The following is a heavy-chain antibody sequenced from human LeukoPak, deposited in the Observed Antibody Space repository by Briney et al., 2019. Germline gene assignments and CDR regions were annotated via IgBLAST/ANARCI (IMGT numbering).Heavy chain of an antibody. CDR1: GFTFSSYS. V-gene: IGHV3-48*01. D-gene: IGHD3-22*01. CDR2: ISSSSGTI. Sequence: GGSLRLSCAASGFTFSSYSMNWVRQAPGKGLEWVSFISSSSGTIYYADSIKGRFTISRDNAKNSLYLQMSSLRAEDTAVYYCARDFHDSSGSLYFDFWGQGTLVTVSS. J-gene: IGHJ4*02. CDR3: ARDFHDSSGSLYFDF.